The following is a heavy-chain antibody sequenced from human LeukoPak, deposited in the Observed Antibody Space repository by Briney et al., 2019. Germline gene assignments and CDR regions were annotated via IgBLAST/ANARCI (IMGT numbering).Heavy chain of an antibody. J-gene: IGHJ4*02. CDR2: MNPNSGNT. CDR1: GYTFTSYD. CDR3: ARVSLTTDFDY. V-gene: IGHV1-8*03. Sequence: ASVKVSCKASGYTFTSYDINWVRQATGQGLEWMGWMNPNSGNTGYAQKFQGRVTITRNTSISTAYMELSSLRSEDTAVHYCARVSLTTDFDYWGQGTLVTVSS. D-gene: IGHD3-3*01.